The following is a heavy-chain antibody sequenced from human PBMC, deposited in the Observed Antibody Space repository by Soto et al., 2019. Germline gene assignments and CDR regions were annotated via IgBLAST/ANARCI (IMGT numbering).Heavy chain of an antibody. D-gene: IGHD6-19*01. J-gene: IGHJ5*02. CDR2: INAGNGNT. CDR3: AREAVAGIGGWFDP. CDR1: GYTFTTYA. V-gene: IGHV1-3*01. Sequence: ASVKVSCKASGYTFTTYAMHWVRQAPGQRLEWMGWINAGNGNTKYSQKFQGRVTITRDTSAGTAYMELSSLRSEDTAVYYCAREAVAGIGGWFDPWGQGTLVTVSS.